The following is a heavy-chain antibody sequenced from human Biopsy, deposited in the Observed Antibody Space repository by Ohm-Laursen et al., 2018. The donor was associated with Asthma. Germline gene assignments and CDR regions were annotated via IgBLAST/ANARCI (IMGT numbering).Heavy chain of an antibody. V-gene: IGHV1-3*01. J-gene: IGHJ3*02. CDR3: ARTWFDFLTGLDHYGFAM. CDR2: INAANGTT. Sequence: ASVKVSCKASGYTFINYAIHWVRQAPGHSLEWMGWINAANGTTKYSQKFQGRLTISRDTSASTAYMDLSSLRSEDTAVYYCARTWFDFLTGLDHYGFAMWGQGTMVTVSS. CDR1: GYTFINYA. D-gene: IGHD3-9*01.